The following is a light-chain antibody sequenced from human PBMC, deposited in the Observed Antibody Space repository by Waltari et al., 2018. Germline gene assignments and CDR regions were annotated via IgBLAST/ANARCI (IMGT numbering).Light chain of an antibody. CDR1: QSVRSRY. J-gene: IGKJ1*01. V-gene: IGKV3-20*01. CDR3: QQYGSTPPWT. Sequence: EIVLTQSPGTLSLSLGERATLSCRASQSVRSRYLAWYQQRPGQAPRLLISGASSRATVSPDRFSCSGSGTDFTLTINRLEPEDFAVYYCQQYGSTPPWTFGQGTTVEIK. CDR2: GAS.